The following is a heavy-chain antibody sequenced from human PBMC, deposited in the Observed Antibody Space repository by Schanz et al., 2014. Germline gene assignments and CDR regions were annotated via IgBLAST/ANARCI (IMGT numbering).Heavy chain of an antibody. CDR2: ISAYNGHT. CDR3: VRVPSRDVSFDL. Sequence: VQLEQSGAEVKKPGSSVKVSCKASGGTFSSFGINWVRQAPGQGLEWMGWISAYNGHTDYAQKFQGRVTMTTDTSTSTAYMELRSLRSDDTAHYYCVRVPSRDVSFDLWGRGTLVIVSS. V-gene: IGHV1-18*01. J-gene: IGHJ2*01. CDR1: GGTFSSFG. D-gene: IGHD3-16*01.